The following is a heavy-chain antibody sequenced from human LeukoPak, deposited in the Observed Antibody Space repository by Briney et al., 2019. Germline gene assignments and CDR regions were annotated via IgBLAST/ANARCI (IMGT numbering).Heavy chain of an antibody. V-gene: IGHV1-69*13. CDR1: GYTFTSYG. D-gene: IGHD3-10*01. Sequence: ASVKVSCKASGYTFTSYGISWVRQAPGQGLEWMGGIIPIFGTANYAQKFQGRVTITADESTSTAYMELSSLRSEDTAVYYCARAGFGELLSYFDYWGQGTLVTVSS. CDR3: ARAGFGELLSYFDY. CDR2: IIPIFGTA. J-gene: IGHJ4*02.